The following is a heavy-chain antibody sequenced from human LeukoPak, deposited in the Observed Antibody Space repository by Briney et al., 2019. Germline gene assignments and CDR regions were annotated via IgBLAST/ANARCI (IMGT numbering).Heavy chain of an antibody. V-gene: IGHV1-3*01. J-gene: IGHJ4*02. Sequence: GSSVKVSCKASGGTFSSYAISWVRQAPGQRLEWMGWINAGNGNTKYSQKFQGRVTITRDTSASTAYMELSSLRSEDTAVYYCARAKPLFEITIFGVDPPDYWGQGTLVTVSS. CDR3: ARAKPLFEITIFGVDPPDY. CDR2: INAGNGNT. CDR1: GGTFSSYA. D-gene: IGHD3-3*01.